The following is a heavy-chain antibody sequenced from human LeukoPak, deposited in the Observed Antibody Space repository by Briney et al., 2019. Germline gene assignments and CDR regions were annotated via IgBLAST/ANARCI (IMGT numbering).Heavy chain of an antibody. D-gene: IGHD3-10*01. V-gene: IGHV4-59*01. J-gene: IGHJ4*02. CDR1: GGSFSGYY. CDR3: ARDRWDYGSGSHAGHFDF. Sequence: PSETLSLTCAVYGGSFSGYYWSWIRQPPGKGLEWIAYIYSSGSTNYNPSLKSRVTISVDTSKNQFSLKLTSVTAADTAVYYCARDRWDYGSGSHAGHFDFWGQGTLVTVSS. CDR2: IYSSGST.